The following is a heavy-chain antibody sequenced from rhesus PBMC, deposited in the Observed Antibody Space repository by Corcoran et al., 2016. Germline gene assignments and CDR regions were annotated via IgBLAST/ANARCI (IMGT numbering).Heavy chain of an antibody. V-gene: IGHV4-76*01. CDR2: IYGSSGRT. Sequence: QVQLQESGPGVVKPSETLSLTCAVSGGSISGGYDWSWIRQPPGKGLEWIGYIYGSSGRTNYNPSLKNRVTLSKDASKNEFSLKLSSVTAADTAVYYCARDIAAALFDYWGQGVLVTVSS. D-gene: IGHD6-25*01. J-gene: IGHJ4*01. CDR3: ARDIAAALFDY. CDR1: GGSISGGYD.